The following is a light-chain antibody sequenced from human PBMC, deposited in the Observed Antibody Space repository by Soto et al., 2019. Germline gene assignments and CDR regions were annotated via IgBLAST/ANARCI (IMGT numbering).Light chain of an antibody. CDR3: QQYSTLPHT. V-gene: IGKV3-20*01. Sequence: ENVLTQSPGTLSLSPGERATLSCRASQSVTNSFFAWYQQKPGQAPRLLIYGVSTRATGVPDRFSGSGSGTEFTLTISRLEPEEFVVYYCQQYSTLPHTFGQGTKLEVK. J-gene: IGKJ2*01. CDR2: GVS. CDR1: QSVTNSF.